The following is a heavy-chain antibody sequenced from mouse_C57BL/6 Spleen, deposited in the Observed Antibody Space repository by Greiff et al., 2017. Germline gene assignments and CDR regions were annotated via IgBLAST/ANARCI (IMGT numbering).Heavy chain of an antibody. J-gene: IGHJ1*03. Sequence: VQLQQSDAELVKPGASVKISCKVSGYTFTDHTIHWMKQRPEQGLEWIGYIYPRDGSTKYNEKFKGKATLTADKSSSTAYMQLNSLTSEDSAVYFCAIYYDYEAWYFDVWGTGTTVTVSS. CDR3: AIYYDYEAWYFDV. CDR2: IYPRDGST. D-gene: IGHD2-4*01. CDR1: GYTFTDHT. V-gene: IGHV1-78*01.